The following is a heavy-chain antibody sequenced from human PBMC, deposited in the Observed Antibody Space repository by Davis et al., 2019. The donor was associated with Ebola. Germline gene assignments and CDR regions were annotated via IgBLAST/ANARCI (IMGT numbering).Heavy chain of an antibody. Sequence: SVTVSCKASGYTFTSYAMHWVRQAPGQRLEWMGWINAGNGNTKYSQKFQGRVTITRDTSASTAYMELSSLRSEDTAVYYCARGDGFRGTVTREYYYYGMDVWGQGTTVTVSS. CDR2: INAGNGNT. J-gene: IGHJ6*02. CDR1: GYTFTSYA. V-gene: IGHV1-3*01. CDR3: ARGDGFRGTVTREYYYYGMDV. D-gene: IGHD4-17*01.